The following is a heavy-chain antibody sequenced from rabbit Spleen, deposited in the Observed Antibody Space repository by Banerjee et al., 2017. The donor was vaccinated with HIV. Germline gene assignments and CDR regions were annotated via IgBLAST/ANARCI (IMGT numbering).Heavy chain of an antibody. CDR2: IYTGSGGDT. V-gene: IGHV1S45*01. CDR3: ARDLVGVIGWNFNL. J-gene: IGHJ4*01. Sequence: QEQLEESGGDLVKPGASLTLTCTASGFSFSSTYYMCWVRQAPGKGLEWIGCIYTGSGGDTYYASWAKGRFTISKTSSTTVTLQMTSLTAADTATCFCARDLVGVIGWNFNLWGPGTLVTVS. CDR1: GFSFSSTYY. D-gene: IGHD1-1*01.